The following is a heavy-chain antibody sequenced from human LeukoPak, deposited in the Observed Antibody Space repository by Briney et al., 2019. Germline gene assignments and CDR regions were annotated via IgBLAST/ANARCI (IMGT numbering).Heavy chain of an antibody. CDR2: IKSKADGETI. D-gene: IGHD1-20*01. CDR1: GFTFSNAW. J-gene: IGHJ4*02. V-gene: IGHV3-15*07. CDR3: STLTSRGLSDS. Sequence: TGGTLRLSCAASGFTFSNAWMNWVRQAPGKGLEWVGRIKSKADGETIDYAAPVKGRFTFSRDDSKNMLYLQMNSLKSEDTAVYYCSTLTSRGLSDSWGQGTLVTVSS.